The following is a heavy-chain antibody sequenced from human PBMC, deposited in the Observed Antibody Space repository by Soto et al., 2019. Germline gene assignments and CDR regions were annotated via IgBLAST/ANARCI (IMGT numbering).Heavy chain of an antibody. CDR2: LYTSGST. V-gene: IGHV3-53*02. CDR3: SRDGGGTYYHCCDP. D-gene: IGHD1-26*01. Sequence: EVQLVETGGGLIQPGGSLRLSCAASGFTVSNNNMNVVRQAPGKGLEWASTLYTSGSTYYADPVKGRFTISRDNSKNTVVLQINSLRVEDTAVYYCSRDGGGTYYHCCDPWGQGTLVTVSS. CDR1: GFTVSNNN. J-gene: IGHJ5*02.